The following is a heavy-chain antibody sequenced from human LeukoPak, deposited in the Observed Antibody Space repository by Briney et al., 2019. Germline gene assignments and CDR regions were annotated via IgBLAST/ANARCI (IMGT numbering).Heavy chain of an antibody. CDR3: ARGGIPTGPYYYFYYMDV. CDR2: ISYDGNNK. J-gene: IGHJ6*03. D-gene: IGHD3-10*01. Sequence: PGSSLRLSCAASGFTFSRNVMHWVRQAPGKGIEWVASISYDGNNKFHSDSVKGRFTISRDNSRNTLYLQMNSLRGEDAAVYSCARGGIPTGPYYYFYYMDVWGKGTAVTVSS. CDR1: GFTFSRNV. V-gene: IGHV3-30*01.